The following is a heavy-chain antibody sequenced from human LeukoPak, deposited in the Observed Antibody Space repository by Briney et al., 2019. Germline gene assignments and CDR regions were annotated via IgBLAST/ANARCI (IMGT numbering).Heavy chain of an antibody. J-gene: IGHJ4*02. CDR1: GFTFSSYA. Sequence: GGSLRLSCAASGFTFSSYAMSWVRQAPGKGLEWVSAISSSGDTTYYADSVKGRFTISRDNSKTTLYGQMNSLRAEDTAVYYCAKGDRVAAAAMVDYWGQGTLVTVSS. D-gene: IGHD6-13*01. CDR2: ISSSGDTT. V-gene: IGHV3-23*01. CDR3: AKGDRVAAAAMVDY.